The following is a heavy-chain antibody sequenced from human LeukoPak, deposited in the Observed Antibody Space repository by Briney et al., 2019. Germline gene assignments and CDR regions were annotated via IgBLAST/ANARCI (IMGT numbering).Heavy chain of an antibody. CDR2: INPNSGGT. D-gene: IGHD3-10*02. Sequence: ASVKVSCKASGYTFTGYYMHWVRQAPGQGVEWMGWINPNSGGTNYAQEFQGRVTMTRDTSISTAYMELSRLRSDDTAVYYCARGQMFGELLGYWGQGTLVTVSS. CDR1: GYTFTGYY. CDR3: ARGQMFGELLGY. J-gene: IGHJ4*02. V-gene: IGHV1-2*02.